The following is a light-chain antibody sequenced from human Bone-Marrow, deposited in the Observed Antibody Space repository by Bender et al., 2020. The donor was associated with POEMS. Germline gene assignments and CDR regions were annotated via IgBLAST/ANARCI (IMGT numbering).Light chain of an antibody. V-gene: IGLV2-11*01. CDR3: CSYAGAYTWV. CDR2: DVY. J-gene: IGLJ3*02. CDR1: VTDVGGYNY. Sequence: QSALTQPLSVSGSPGQSVTISCTGAVTDVGGYNYVSWYQQHPNKAPKLMLYDVYHRSLGVPDRFSGSKSGNTASLTIAGLQAEDEAYYYGCSYAGAYTWVFGGGIKVTVL.